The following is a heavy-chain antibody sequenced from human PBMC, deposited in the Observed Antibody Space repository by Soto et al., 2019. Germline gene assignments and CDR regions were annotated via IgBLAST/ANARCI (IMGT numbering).Heavy chain of an antibody. CDR2: IYYSGST. CDR3: ARTVRGVVVTAIEYYFDY. CDR1: GGSISSGGYY. D-gene: IGHD2-21*02. J-gene: IGHJ4*02. Sequence: QVQLQESGPGLVKPSQTLSLTCTVSGGSISSGGYYWSWIRQHPGKGLEWIGYIYYSGSTYYNPSLKSRVTISVDTSKNQFSLKLSSVTAADTAVYYCARTVRGVVVTAIEYYFDYWGQGTLVTVSS. V-gene: IGHV4-31*03.